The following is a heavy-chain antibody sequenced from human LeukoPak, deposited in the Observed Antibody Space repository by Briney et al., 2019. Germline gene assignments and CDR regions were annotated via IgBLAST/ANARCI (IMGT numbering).Heavy chain of an antibody. V-gene: IGHV4-38-2*02. Sequence: SETLSLTCTVSGYSISSGSYWAWIRQPPGKALEWIGNIFYSGSTYYSPSLKSRVTISLDTSRNQFSLKLNSVTAADTAVYYCAKSNGYGLIDIWGQGTMVTVSS. J-gene: IGHJ3*02. CDR2: IFYSGST. CDR1: GYSISSGSY. D-gene: IGHD3-22*01. CDR3: AKSNGYGLIDI.